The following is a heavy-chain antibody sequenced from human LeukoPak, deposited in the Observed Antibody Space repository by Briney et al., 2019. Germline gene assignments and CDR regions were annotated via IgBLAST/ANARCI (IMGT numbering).Heavy chain of an antibody. V-gene: IGHV4-31*03. CDR2: IYYSGST. J-gene: IGHJ4*02. D-gene: IGHD3-22*01. CDR1: GGSISSGGYS. Sequence: PSQTLSLTCTVSGGSISSGGYSWSWIRQHPGKGLEWIGYIYYSGSTYYNPSLKSRVTISVDTSKNQFSLKLSSVTAADTAVYYCASFLRVRYDSSGYYLGDFDYWGQGTLVTVSS. CDR3: ASFLRVRYDSSGYYLGDFDY.